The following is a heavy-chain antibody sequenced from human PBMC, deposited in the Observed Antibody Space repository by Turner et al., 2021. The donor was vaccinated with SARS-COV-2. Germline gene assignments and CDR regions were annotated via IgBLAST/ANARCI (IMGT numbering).Heavy chain of an antibody. V-gene: IGHV4-39*01. CDR1: AVSITSNSHY. J-gene: IGHJ1*01. CDR3: VTSVRRSGYFQR. Sequence: QLLVQESGPALVKPSEPLSLPCTVSAVSITSNSHYWGWVRQPPGKGLEWIGITYYPGGSYYNPSLRGRVTISVDPSQNQFSLILRSVTAADTAVYYCVTSVRRSGYFQRWGQGSLVSVSS. CDR2: TYYPGGS.